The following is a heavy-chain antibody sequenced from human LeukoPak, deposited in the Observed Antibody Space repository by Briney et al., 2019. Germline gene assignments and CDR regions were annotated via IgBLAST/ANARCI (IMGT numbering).Heavy chain of an antibody. Sequence: SETLSLTCTVSGGSISSYYWSWIRQPPGRGLEWVGYIYYSGSTNYNPSLKSRVTISVDTSKNQFSLKLSSVTAADTAVYYCARKTALSGDYDWFDPWGQGTLVTVSS. V-gene: IGHV4-59*01. CDR1: GGSISSYY. CDR2: IYYSGST. J-gene: IGHJ5*02. D-gene: IGHD4-17*01. CDR3: ARKTALSGDYDWFDP.